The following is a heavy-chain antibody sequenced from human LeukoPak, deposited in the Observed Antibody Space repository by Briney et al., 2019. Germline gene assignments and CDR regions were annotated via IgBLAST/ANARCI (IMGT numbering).Heavy chain of an antibody. CDR2: SNSDGSST. Sequence: GGSLRLSCVASGFTFSRYWMHWVRQAPGKGLVWVSRSNSDGSSTSYADSVKGRFTISRDNAKNTLYLQMNSLRAEDTAVYYCAKDTASKDYSNYNGFDYWGQGTLVTVSS. D-gene: IGHD4-11*01. CDR1: GFTFSRYW. V-gene: IGHV3-74*01. CDR3: AKDTASKDYSNYNGFDY. J-gene: IGHJ4*02.